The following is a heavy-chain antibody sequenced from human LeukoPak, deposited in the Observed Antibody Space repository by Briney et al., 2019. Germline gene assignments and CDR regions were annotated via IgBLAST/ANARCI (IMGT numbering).Heavy chain of an antibody. Sequence: GASVKVSCKASGYTFTRYGISWVRQAPGQGREGMGWISAYKGNTNYAQKLQGRVTMTTDTSTSTAYMELRSLRYDDTAVYYSARGRGITIFGVVIDFDYWGQGTLVTVSS. CDR1: GYTFTRYG. D-gene: IGHD3-3*01. J-gene: IGHJ4*02. V-gene: IGHV1-18*01. CDR3: ARGRGITIFGVVIDFDY. CDR2: ISAYKGNT.